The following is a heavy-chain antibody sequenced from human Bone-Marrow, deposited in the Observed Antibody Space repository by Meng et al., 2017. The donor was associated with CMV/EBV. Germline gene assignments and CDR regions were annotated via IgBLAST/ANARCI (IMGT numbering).Heavy chain of an antibody. V-gene: IGHV3-7*01. CDR2: IKHDGSEK. D-gene: IGHD3-3*01. CDR3: AKSESVLRFLEWSPDAFDI. Sequence: GESLKISCVASGFTFSSSWMSWVRRAPGKGLEWVATIKHDGSEKHHGDSAKGRFTISRDNAKNTLYLQMNSLRAEDTAVYYCAKSESVLRFLEWSPDAFDIWGQGTMVTVSS. J-gene: IGHJ3*02. CDR1: GFTFSSSW.